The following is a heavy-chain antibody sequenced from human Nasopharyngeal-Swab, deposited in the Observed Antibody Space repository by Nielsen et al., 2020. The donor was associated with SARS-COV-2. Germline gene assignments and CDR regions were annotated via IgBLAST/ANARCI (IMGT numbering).Heavy chain of an antibody. V-gene: IGHV3-23*01. Sequence: GESLKISCAASGFTFSNYAMSWVRQAPGKGLEWVSVFTDAAGGTKPYYADSVKGRFTISRDNSKNTLFLQMDSVRAEDTAVYYCAKYYSTSRSHHHPWGQGTLVTVSS. CDR2: FTDAAGGTKP. J-gene: IGHJ5*02. CDR3: AKYYSTSRSHHHP. D-gene: IGHD3-10*01. CDR1: GFTFSNYA.